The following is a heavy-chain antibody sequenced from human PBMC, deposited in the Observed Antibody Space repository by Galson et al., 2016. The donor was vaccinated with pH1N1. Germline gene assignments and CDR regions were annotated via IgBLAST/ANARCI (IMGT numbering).Heavy chain of an antibody. CDR3: ARDRGQSGFDCYDS. D-gene: IGHD3-22*01. CDR1: GFSFSTYN. Sequence: SLRLSCAASGFSFSTYNMNWVRQAPGKGLEWVSYISFTTKTIFYADSVKGRFTISRDNAKNSLYLQMNNLRAEDTGVYYCARDRGQSGFDCYDSWGQGTLVSVS. J-gene: IGHJ4*02. CDR2: ISFTTKTI. V-gene: IGHV3-48*01.